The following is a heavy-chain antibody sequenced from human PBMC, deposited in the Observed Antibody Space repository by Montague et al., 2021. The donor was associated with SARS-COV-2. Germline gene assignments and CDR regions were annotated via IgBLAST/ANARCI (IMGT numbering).Heavy chain of an antibody. D-gene: IGHD3-10*01. CDR1: GDSVSSNSAA. J-gene: IGHJ6*02. V-gene: IGHV6-1*01. CDR3: AREDPPPLWFGELDYYGIDV. CDR2: TYYRSKWYN. Sequence: CAISGDSVSSNSAAWNRIRQSPSRGLEWLGRTYYRSKWYNDYSVSVKSRITINPDTSKNQFSLQLNSVTPEDTAVYYCAREDPPPLWFGELDYYGIDVWGQGTLVTVSS.